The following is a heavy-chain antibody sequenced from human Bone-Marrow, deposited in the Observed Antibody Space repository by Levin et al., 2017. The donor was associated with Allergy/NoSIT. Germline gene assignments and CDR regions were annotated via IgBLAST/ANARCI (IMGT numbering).Heavy chain of an antibody. CDR1: GESFSGYY. Sequence: PSETLSLTCAVYGESFSGYYWTWIRQSPGKGLEWIGESKHGGNTNYNPSLKSRVTISLDASKNQFSLNLTAVTAADTAVYYCARTRFLEWEHHYYGLDVWGQGTTVTVSS. CDR3: ARTRFLEWEHHYYGLDV. J-gene: IGHJ6*02. V-gene: IGHV4-34*01. D-gene: IGHD3-3*01. CDR2: SKHGGNT.